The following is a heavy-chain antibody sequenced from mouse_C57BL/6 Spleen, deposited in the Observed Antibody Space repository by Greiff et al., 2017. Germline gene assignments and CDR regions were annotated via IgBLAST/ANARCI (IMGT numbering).Heavy chain of an antibody. D-gene: IGHD2-4*01. CDR2: IKPSTGGT. Sequence: EVQLQQSGPELVKPGASVKISCKASGYSFTGYYMNWVKQSPEKSLEWIGEIKPSTGGTTYNQKFKAKATLTVDKSSSTAYMQLKSLTSEDSAVYYCARSYDYDGLDYWGQGTTLTVSS. CDR3: ARSYDYDGLDY. CDR1: GYSFTGYY. V-gene: IGHV1-42*01. J-gene: IGHJ2*01.